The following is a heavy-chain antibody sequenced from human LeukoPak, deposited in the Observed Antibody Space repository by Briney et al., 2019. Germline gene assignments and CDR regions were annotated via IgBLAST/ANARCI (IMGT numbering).Heavy chain of an antibody. V-gene: IGHV3-53*01. D-gene: IGHD3-10*01. CDR2: IYSGGST. Sequence: PGGSLRLSCVASGFTVSSNYMSWVRQAPGKGLEWVSVIYSGGSTYYADSVKGRFTISRDNAKNSLYLQMNSLRAEDTAVYYCARPNIDYYGQRGDYWGQGTLVTVSS. J-gene: IGHJ4*02. CDR1: GFTVSSNY. CDR3: ARPNIDYYGQRGDY.